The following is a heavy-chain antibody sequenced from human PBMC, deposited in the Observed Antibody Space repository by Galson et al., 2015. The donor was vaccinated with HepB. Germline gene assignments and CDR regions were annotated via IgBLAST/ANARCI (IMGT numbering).Heavy chain of an antibody. D-gene: IGHD3-10*01. Sequence: SLRLSCAASGFTFSSYGMNWVRQAPGKGLEWVSSISSSSSYISYADSMKGRCTLSRDNAKNSLYLQMNSLRAEDTAVYYCARVIPGTFYYGSGSLDYWGQGTLVTVSS. J-gene: IGHJ4*02. CDR1: GFTFSSYG. V-gene: IGHV3-21*01. CDR2: ISSSSSYI. CDR3: ARVIPGTFYYGSGSLDY.